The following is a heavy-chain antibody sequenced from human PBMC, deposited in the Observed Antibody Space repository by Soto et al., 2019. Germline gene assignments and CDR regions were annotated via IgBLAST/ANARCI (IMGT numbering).Heavy chain of an antibody. Sequence: QVQLVESGGGVVQPGRSLRLSCTPSGFSFSSYGMHWVRQAPGKGLEWLAVIRYDGSRKSYEESVKGRFTISRDKSENTLLYQENSLSDEATAVYYCARAKQPRGAYDSLFDYWGQGTLVTVSS. CDR1: GFSFSSYG. CDR2: IRYDGSRK. CDR3: ARAKQPRGAYDSLFDY. D-gene: IGHD3-16*01. J-gene: IGHJ4*02. V-gene: IGHV3-33*01.